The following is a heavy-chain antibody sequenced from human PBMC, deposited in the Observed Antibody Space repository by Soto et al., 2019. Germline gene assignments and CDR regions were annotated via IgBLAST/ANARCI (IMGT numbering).Heavy chain of an antibody. V-gene: IGHV4-30-4*01. CDR3: ARSGGQLWLMAPEVFDY. CDR2: IYYSGST. Sequence: SETLSLTCTVSGGSISSGDYYWSWIRQPPGKGLEWIGYIYYSGSTYYNPSLKSRVTISVDTSKNQSSLKLSSVTAADTAVYYCARSGGQLWLMAPEVFDYWGQGTLVTVSS. J-gene: IGHJ4*02. CDR1: GGSISSGDYY. D-gene: IGHD5-18*01.